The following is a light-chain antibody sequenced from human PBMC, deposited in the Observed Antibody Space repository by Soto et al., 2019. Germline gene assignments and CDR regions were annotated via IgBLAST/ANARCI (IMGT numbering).Light chain of an antibody. CDR3: QTWGTGIQV. J-gene: IGLJ3*02. CDR2: LNSDGSH. V-gene: IGLV4-69*01. CDR1: SGHSSYA. Sequence: QPVLTQSPSASASLGASVKLTCTLSSGHSSYAIAWHQQQPEKGPRYLMKLNSDGSHSKGDGIPDRFSGSSSGAERYLTISSPQSEDEADYYCQTWGTGIQVFGGGIKLTVL.